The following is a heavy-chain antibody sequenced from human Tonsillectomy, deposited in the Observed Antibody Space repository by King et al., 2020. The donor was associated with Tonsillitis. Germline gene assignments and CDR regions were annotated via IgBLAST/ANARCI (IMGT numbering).Heavy chain of an antibody. Sequence: VQLVESGGGLVQPGGSLRLSCAASGFTFSSYAMSWVRQAPGKGLEWVSAISGSGGSTYYADPVKGRFTISRDNSKNTLYLQMNSLRAEDTAVYYCASPMYYYDSSCYYYFDYWGQGTLVTVSS. D-gene: IGHD3-22*01. J-gene: IGHJ4*02. CDR1: GFTFSSYA. CDR2: ISGSGGST. V-gene: IGHV3-23*04. CDR3: ASPMYYYDSSCYYYFDY.